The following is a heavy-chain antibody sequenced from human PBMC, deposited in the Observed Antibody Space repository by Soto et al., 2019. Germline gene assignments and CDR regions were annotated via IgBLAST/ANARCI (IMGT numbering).Heavy chain of an antibody. CDR3: ARTKIVLVPAALPYGMDV. CDR1: GYTFTGYY. Sequence: GASVKVSCKASGYTFTGYYMHWVRQAPGQGLEWMGWINPNSGGTNYAQKFQGWVTMTRDTSISTAYMELSRLRSDDTAVYYCARTKIVLVPAALPYGMDVWGQGTKVTVSS. D-gene: IGHD2-2*01. CDR2: INPNSGGT. V-gene: IGHV1-2*04. J-gene: IGHJ6*02.